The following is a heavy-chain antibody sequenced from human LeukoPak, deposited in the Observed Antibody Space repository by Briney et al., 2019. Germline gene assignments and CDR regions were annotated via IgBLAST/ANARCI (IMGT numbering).Heavy chain of an antibody. V-gene: IGHV3-30*04. CDR1: GFTFSSYA. Sequence: PGGSLRLSCAASGFTFSSYAMHWVRQAPGKGLEWVAVISYDGSNKYYADSVKGRFTISRDNSKNTLYLQMNGLRAEDTAVYYCARDGVRYFDWTKYYYYYYGMDVWGQGTTVTVSS. CDR2: ISYDGSNK. D-gene: IGHD3-9*01. CDR3: ARDGVRYFDWTKYYYYYYGMDV. J-gene: IGHJ6*02.